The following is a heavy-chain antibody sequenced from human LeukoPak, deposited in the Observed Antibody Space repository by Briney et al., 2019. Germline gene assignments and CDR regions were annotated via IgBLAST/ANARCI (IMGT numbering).Heavy chain of an antibody. V-gene: IGHV3-7*01. Sequence: GGSLRLSCEASGFILSSYWMSWVRQAPGKGLAWVANIIEGGDVKYYVDSVKGRFTISRDNTKNSLYLQMTSLRADDTAVYYCARVGKNGWDFDHWGQGTLVTVSS. J-gene: IGHJ4*02. D-gene: IGHD6-19*01. CDR2: IIEGGDVK. CDR1: GFILSSYW. CDR3: ARVGKNGWDFDH.